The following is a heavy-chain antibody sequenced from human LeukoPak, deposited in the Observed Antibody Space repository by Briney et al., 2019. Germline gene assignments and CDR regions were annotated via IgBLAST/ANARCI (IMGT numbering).Heavy chain of an antibody. CDR1: GFTFDDYG. D-gene: IGHD1-14*01. J-gene: IGHJ6*03. CDR3: ARAPEGYYYYYMDV. CDR2: INWNGGST. Sequence: GGSLRLSCAASGFTFDDYGMSWVRQAPGKGLEWVSGINWNGGSTGYADSVKGRFTISRDNAKNSLYLQMNSLRAEDTALYYCARAPEGYYYYYMDVWGKGTTVTVSS. V-gene: IGHV3-20*04.